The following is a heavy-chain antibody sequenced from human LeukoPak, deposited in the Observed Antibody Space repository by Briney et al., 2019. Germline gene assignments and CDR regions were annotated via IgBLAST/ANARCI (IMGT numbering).Heavy chain of an antibody. CDR3: ASGRGHADAFDI. J-gene: IGHJ3*02. CDR2: ISSSSSTI. Sequence: PGGSLRLSCAASGFTFSSYSMNWVRQAPGKGLEWVSYISSSSSTIYYADSVKGRFTISRDNAKNSLYLQMNSLRAEDTAVYYCASGRGHADAFDIWGQGTMVTVSS. V-gene: IGHV3-48*01. D-gene: IGHD2-15*01. CDR1: GFTFSSYS.